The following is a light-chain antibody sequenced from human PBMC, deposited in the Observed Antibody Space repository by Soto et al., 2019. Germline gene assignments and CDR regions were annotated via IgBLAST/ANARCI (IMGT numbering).Light chain of an antibody. J-gene: IGKJ1*01. Sequence: EIVLTQSPGTLSLSPGERATLSCRARQSVSGSYLAWYQQKPGQSPRVLIYDASSRATGIPDRFSGSGSGTDFTLTISRSESEDLAVYYCQQYDSRPWTCGQGTKVESK. V-gene: IGKV3-20*01. CDR2: DAS. CDR3: QQYDSRPWT. CDR1: QSVSGSY.